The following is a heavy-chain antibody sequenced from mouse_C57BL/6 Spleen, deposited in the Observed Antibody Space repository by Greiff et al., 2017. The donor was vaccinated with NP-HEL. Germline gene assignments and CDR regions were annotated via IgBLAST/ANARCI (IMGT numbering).Heavy chain of an antibody. CDR3: ARRSNYFDY. J-gene: IGHJ2*01. D-gene: IGHD1-1*01. CDR2: ISGGGGNT. Sequence: DVQLVESGGGLVKPGGSLKLSCAASGFTFSSYTMSWVRQTPEKRLEWVATISGGGGNTYYPGSVKGRFTISRDTAKNTLYLQMSSLRSEDTALYYCARRSNYFDYWGQGTTLTVSS. V-gene: IGHV5-9*01. CDR1: GFTFSSYT.